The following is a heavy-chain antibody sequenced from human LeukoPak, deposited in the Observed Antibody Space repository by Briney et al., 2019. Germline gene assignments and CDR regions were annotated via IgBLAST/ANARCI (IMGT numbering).Heavy chain of an antibody. J-gene: IGHJ4*02. CDR3: ATQDAYYGSTY. V-gene: IGHV4-38-2*02. CDR2: IYHSGST. D-gene: IGHD3-10*01. Sequence: PSETLSLTCTVPGYSISSGYYWGWIRQPPGKGLEWIGSIYHSGSTYYNPSLKSRVTISVDTSKNQFSLKLSSVTAADKAVYYCATQDAYYGSTYWGQGTLVTVSS. CDR1: GYSISSGYY.